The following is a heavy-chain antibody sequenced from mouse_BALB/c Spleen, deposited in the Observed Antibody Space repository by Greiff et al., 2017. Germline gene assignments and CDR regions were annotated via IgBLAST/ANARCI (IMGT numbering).Heavy chain of an antibody. V-gene: IGHV1-61*01. J-gene: IGHJ3*01. CDR2: IHPSDSET. D-gene: IGHD2-3*01. CDR1: GYSFTSYW. Sequence: QVQLQQSGAELVRPGASVKLSCKASGYSFTSYWMNWVKQRPGQGLEWIGMIHPSDSETRLNQKFKDKATLTVDKSSSTAYMQLSSPTSEDSAVYYCARNGDLGYDGYFLFAYWGQGTLVTVSA. CDR3: ARNGDLGYDGYFLFAY.